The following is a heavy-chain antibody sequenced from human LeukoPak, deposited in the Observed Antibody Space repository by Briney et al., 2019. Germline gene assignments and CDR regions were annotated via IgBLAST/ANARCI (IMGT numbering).Heavy chain of an antibody. V-gene: IGHV4-4*02. CDR3: ARDPQRGYCSGGSCYGY. Sequence: SETLSLTCAVSGGSISSSNWWSWVRQPPGKGLEWIGEIYHSGSTNYNPSLKSRVTISVDKSKNQFSLKLSSVTAADTAVYYCARDPQRGYCSGGSCYGYWGQGTLVTVSS. CDR1: GGSISSSNW. CDR2: IYHSGST. D-gene: IGHD2-15*01. J-gene: IGHJ4*02.